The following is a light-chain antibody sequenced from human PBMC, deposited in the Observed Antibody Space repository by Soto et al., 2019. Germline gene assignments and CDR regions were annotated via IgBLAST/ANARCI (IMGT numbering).Light chain of an antibody. V-gene: IGKV3-20*01. J-gene: IGKJ3*01. CDR1: QSVSSSY. CDR2: GAS. CDR3: QQYGSSRT. Sequence: EIVLTQSPGTLSLSPGERATLSCRASQSVSSSYLAWYQQKPGQAPRLLIYGASSRATGIPDRFSGSGSGTDFTLTISRLEPEDFAVSYCQQYGSSRTFGPGTKVDIK.